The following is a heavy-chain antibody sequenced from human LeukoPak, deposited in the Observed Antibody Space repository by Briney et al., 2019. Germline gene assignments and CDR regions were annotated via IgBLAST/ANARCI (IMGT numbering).Heavy chain of an antibody. J-gene: IGHJ4*02. Sequence: SETLPLTCAVYGGSFSGYYWSWIRQPPGKGLEWIGEINHSGSTNYNPSLKSRVTISVDTSKNQFSLKLSSVTAADTAVYYCAGKAVAGPYFDYWGQGTLVTVSS. CDR1: GGSFSGYY. V-gene: IGHV4-34*01. CDR3: AGKAVAGPYFDY. CDR2: INHSGST. D-gene: IGHD6-19*01.